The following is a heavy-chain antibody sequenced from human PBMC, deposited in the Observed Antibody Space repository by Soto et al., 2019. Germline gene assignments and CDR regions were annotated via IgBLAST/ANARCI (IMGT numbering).Heavy chain of an antibody. Sequence: QVQLQQWGAGLLKPSETLSLTCAVYGGSFSGYYWSWIRQPPGKGLEWIGEINHSGSTNYNPSLKSRVTISVDTSKNQFSLKLSSVTAADTAVYYCAGQRDYGDYGGFDYWGQGTLVTVSS. D-gene: IGHD4-17*01. CDR1: GGSFSGYY. CDR3: AGQRDYGDYGGFDY. CDR2: INHSGST. V-gene: IGHV4-34*01. J-gene: IGHJ4*02.